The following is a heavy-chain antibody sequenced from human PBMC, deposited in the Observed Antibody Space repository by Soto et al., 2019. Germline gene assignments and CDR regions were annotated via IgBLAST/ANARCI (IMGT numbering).Heavy chain of an antibody. Sequence: QVQLVQSGAEVKKPGSSVKVSCKTSGVSFNNNGIGWVRQAPGHGLEWMGGVSPPFRTSNYARKFQGRISITADASTGTVNMELSSLTSEETAQYYCARVLYYGSGSYSPYGMDVWGQGTTVTVSS. CDR1: GVSFNNNG. J-gene: IGHJ6*02. D-gene: IGHD3-10*01. V-gene: IGHV1-69*01. CDR2: VSPPFRTS. CDR3: ARVLYYGSGSYSPYGMDV.